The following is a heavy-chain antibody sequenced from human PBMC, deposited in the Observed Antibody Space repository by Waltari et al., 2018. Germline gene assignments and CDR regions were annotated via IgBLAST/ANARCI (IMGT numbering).Heavy chain of an antibody. Sequence: EVQLVESGGGLVKPGGSLRLSCAGSGFTFSSYSLNWVRQAPGKGVEWVSCISISTKYIRYADAVKGRFTISRDNAKNSLYLQMNNLRAEDTAVYYCAPTAVTYDYWGQGILVTVSS. CDR3: APTAVTYDY. CDR2: ISISTKYI. CDR1: GFTFSSYS. D-gene: IGHD4-17*01. V-gene: IGHV3-21*01. J-gene: IGHJ4*02.